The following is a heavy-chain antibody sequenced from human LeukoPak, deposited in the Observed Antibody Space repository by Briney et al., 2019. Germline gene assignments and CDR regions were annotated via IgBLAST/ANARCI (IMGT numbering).Heavy chain of an antibody. CDR1: GGSISSSSYY. CDR3: ARGDCSGGSCYLFVY. Sequence: SETLSLTCTVSGGSISSSSYYWGWIRQPPGKGLEWIGSIYYSGSTYYNPSLKSRVTISVDTSKNQFSLKLSSVTAADTAVYYCARGDCSGGSCYLFVYWGQGGLVTVSS. CDR2: IYYSGST. D-gene: IGHD2-15*01. V-gene: IGHV4-39*01. J-gene: IGHJ4*02.